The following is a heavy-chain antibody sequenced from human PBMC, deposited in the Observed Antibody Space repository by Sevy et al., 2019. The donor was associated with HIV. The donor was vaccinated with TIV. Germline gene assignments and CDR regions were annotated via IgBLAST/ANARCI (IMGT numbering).Heavy chain of an antibody. V-gene: IGHV1-8*01. Sequence: ASVKVSCKASGYTFTSYDINWVRQATGQGLERMGWMNPNSGNTGYAQKFQGRVTMTRNTSISTAYMELSSLRSEDTAVYYCARGADYDFWRPRSNYGMDVWGQGTTVTVSS. D-gene: IGHD3-3*01. CDR3: ARGADYDFWRPRSNYGMDV. J-gene: IGHJ6*02. CDR2: MNPNSGNT. CDR1: GYTFTSYD.